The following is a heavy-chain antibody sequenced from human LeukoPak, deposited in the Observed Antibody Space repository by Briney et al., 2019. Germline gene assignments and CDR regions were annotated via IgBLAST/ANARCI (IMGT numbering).Heavy chain of an antibody. CDR3: AKGTHVCWYTSGSVNDY. V-gene: IGHV3-23*01. J-gene: IGHJ4*02. CDR2: ISGSGGST. Sequence: PGGSLRLSCAASGFTFSDYAMNWVRQAPGKGLDWVSSISGSGGSTYYADSVKGRFAISRDNSKNTLFLQMHSLRAEDTAVYYCAKGTHVCWYTSGSVNDYWGQGTLVTVSS. CDR1: GFTFSDYA. D-gene: IGHD3-10*01.